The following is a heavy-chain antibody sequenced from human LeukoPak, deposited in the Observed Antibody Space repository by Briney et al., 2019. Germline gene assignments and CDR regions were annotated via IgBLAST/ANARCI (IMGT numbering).Heavy chain of an antibody. Sequence: GASVKVSCKASGYTFTSYYMHWVRQAPGQGLEWMGIINPSGGSTGYAQKFQGRVTMTRDTSTSTVYMELSSLRSEDTAVYYCAREFYYDSRGYGSFDYWGQGTLVTVSS. CDR1: GYTFTSYY. CDR3: AREFYYDSRGYGSFDY. D-gene: IGHD3-22*01. V-gene: IGHV1-46*01. CDR2: INPSGGST. J-gene: IGHJ4*02.